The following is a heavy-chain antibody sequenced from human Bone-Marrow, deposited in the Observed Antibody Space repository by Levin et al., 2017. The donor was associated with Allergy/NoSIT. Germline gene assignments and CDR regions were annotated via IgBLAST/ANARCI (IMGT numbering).Heavy chain of an antibody. CDR2: ISSSSTYI. CDR3: ARGRYYFDY. V-gene: IGHV3-21*01. J-gene: IGHJ4*02. CDR1: GFTFGSFG. Sequence: GASVKVSCAASGFTFGSFGMNWVRQASGKGLEWISSISSSSTYIDHADSVKGRFIISRDNAKNSLSLQMNSLRAEDTAVYYCARGRYYFDYWGQGTLVTVSS.